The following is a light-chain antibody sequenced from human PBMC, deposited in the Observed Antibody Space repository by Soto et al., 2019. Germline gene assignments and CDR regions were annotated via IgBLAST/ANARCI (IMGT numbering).Light chain of an antibody. V-gene: IGKV3-11*01. CDR3: QQRSNGPPMYT. CDR1: QSVNSY. J-gene: IGKJ2*01. CDR2: DAS. Sequence: EIVLTQSPATLSLSPGERATLSCRASQSVNSYLAWYQQKLRQAPRLLIYDASNRATGIPARFSGSGSGTDFTLTISSLEPEDFAVYYCQQRSNGPPMYTFGQGTKLEIK.